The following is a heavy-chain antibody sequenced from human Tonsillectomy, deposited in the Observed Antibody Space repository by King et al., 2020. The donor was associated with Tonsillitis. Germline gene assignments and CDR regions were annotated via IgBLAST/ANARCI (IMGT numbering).Heavy chain of an antibody. V-gene: IGHV5-10-1*03. CDR1: GYSFTSYW. J-gene: IGHJ4*02. CDR2: IDPSDSYT. Sequence: VQLVESGAEVKKPGESLRISCKGSGYSFTSYWISWVRQMPGKGLEGMGRIDPSDSYTNYSPSFQGHVNISADKSISTAYLQWSSLRGSDTAMYYCARQGYDIVTGHPQPSDYWGQGTLVTVSS. CDR3: ARQGYDIVTGHPQPSDY. D-gene: IGHD3-9*01.